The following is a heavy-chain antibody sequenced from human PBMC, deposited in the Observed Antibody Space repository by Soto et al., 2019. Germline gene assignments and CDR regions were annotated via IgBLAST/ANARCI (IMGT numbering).Heavy chain of an antibody. CDR1: GYSFSRYW. CDR2: IYPGDSDT. V-gene: IGHV5-51*01. D-gene: IGHD1-26*01. CDR3: ARRLYSGSYYRYYYGMDV. J-gene: IGHJ6*02. Sequence: PGEALKISCKGSGYSFSRYWIGWVRQMPGKGLEWMGIIYPGDSDTRYSPSFQGQVTISADKSIRTAYLQWSSLKASDTAMYYCARRLYSGSYYRYYYGMDVWGQGTTVTVSS.